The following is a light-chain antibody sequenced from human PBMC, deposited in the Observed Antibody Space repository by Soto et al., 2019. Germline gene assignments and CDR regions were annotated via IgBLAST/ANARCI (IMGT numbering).Light chain of an antibody. CDR2: RAS. CDR3: QQYHDWPPYT. CDR1: QNINSN. Sequence: EIVMTQSPVTLSVSPGERATLSCRASQNINSNLAWYQQKPGQAPRLLISRASARVTGVPARFSGSGSGTEFTLTISSLQSEDFAVYYCQQYHDWPPYTFGQGTKLEIK. V-gene: IGKV3-15*01. J-gene: IGKJ2*01.